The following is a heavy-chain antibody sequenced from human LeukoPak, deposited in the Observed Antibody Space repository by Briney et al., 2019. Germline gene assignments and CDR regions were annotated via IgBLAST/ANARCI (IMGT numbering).Heavy chain of an antibody. D-gene: IGHD2-15*01. CDR1: GYSISSGYY. V-gene: IGHV4-38-2*02. J-gene: IGHJ4*02. CDR2: MYHSESS. CDR3: ATGSWDFDY. Sequence: SETLSLTCTVSGYSISSGYYWGWIRQPPGKGLEWIGSMYHSESSYYNPSLKSRVTISEDTSKNQFSLKLNSVTAADTAVYYCATGSWDFDYWGQGTLVTVSS.